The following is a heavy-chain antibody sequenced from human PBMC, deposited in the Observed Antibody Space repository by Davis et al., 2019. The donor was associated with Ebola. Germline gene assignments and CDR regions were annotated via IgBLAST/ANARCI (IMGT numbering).Heavy chain of an antibody. Sequence: PSETLSLTCTVSGGSISPYYWSWIRQPPGKRREYIGYIDYSGRTMYNPSLEGRLTISVDTSKNQFSLKLSSVTAADTAVYYCARTIGWYTPFDYWAQGTLVTVSS. CDR1: GGSISPYY. V-gene: IGHV4-59*12. CDR2: IDYSGRT. D-gene: IGHD6-19*01. CDR3: ARTIGWYTPFDY. J-gene: IGHJ4*02.